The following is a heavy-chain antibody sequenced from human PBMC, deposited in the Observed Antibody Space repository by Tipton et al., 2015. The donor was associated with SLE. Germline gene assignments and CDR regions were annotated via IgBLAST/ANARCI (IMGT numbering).Heavy chain of an antibody. V-gene: IGHV3-33*01. CDR3: ARGRGGEFLDY. D-gene: IGHD3-16*01. Sequence: SLRPSCAASGFTFSTSAMHWVRQAPGKGLEWVAVIGYDGSNKFYADSVKGRFTISRGNSKNTVSLQMNSLRVEDTAVYFCARGRGGEFLDYWGQGTLVTVSS. CDR1: GFTFSTSA. CDR2: IGYDGSNK. J-gene: IGHJ4*02.